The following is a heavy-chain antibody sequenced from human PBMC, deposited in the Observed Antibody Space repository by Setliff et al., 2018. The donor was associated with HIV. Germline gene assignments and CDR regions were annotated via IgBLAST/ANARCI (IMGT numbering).Heavy chain of an antibody. CDR3: ATSTSAWYDY. J-gene: IGHJ5*01. D-gene: IGHD2-2*01. V-gene: IGHV1-3*01. CDR1: GNIFTPYA. CDR2: IIVASGNT. Sequence: ASVKVSCKASGNIFTPYAIHWVRQAPGQSLEWMGWIIVASGNTKCSQRFQGRATFSGDTSANTAYMELRSLRSEDAAVYYCATSTSAWYDYWGLGTLVTAPQ.